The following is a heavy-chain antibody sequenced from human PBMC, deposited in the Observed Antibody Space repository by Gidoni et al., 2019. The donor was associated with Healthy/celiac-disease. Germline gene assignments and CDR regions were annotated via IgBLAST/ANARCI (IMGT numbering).Heavy chain of an antibody. D-gene: IGHD3-9*01. Sequence: EVQLLESGGGLVQPGGSLRLSCAASGFTFSSYAMSWVRQAPGKGLEWVSAISGSGGSTYYADSVKGRFTISRDNSKNTLYLQMNSLRAEDTAVYYCAKDLRKRSFDWSGLDYWGQGTLVTVSS. J-gene: IGHJ4*02. CDR2: ISGSGGST. V-gene: IGHV3-23*01. CDR3: AKDLRKRSFDWSGLDY. CDR1: GFTFSSYA.